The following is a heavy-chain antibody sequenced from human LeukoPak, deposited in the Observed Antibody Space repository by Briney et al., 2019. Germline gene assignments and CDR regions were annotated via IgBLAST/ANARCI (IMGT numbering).Heavy chain of an antibody. CDR2: IIQSGNT. CDR1: GGSFSGYY. J-gene: IGHJ4*02. CDR3: TRGPRFGYPGY. D-gene: IGHD3-10*01. Sequence: PSETLSLTCAVYGGSFSGYYRNWIRQPPGKGLEWIGEIIQSGNTYYNPSLKSRVTVSLDTSKNQFSLKLTSVTAADTAVYYCTRGPRFGYPGYWGQGTLVTVSS. V-gene: IGHV4-34*01.